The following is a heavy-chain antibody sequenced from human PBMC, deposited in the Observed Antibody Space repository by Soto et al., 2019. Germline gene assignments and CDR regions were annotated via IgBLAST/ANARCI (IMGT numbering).Heavy chain of an antibody. Sequence: EVQLVESGGGLVQPGRSLRLSCTASGFTFGDYAMSWVRQAPGKGLEWVGFIRSKAYGGTTEYAASVKGRFTISRDDSKSIAYLQMNSLKTEDTAVYYCTRDGIGSSVYYFDYWGQGTLVTVSS. V-gene: IGHV3-49*04. CDR3: TRDGIGSSVYYFDY. D-gene: IGHD6-25*01. CDR1: GFTFGDYA. J-gene: IGHJ4*02. CDR2: IRSKAYGGTT.